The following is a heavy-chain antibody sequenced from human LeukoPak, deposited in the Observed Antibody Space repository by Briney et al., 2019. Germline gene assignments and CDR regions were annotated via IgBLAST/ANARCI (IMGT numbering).Heavy chain of an antibody. D-gene: IGHD2-21*01. V-gene: IGHV3-23*01. CDR2: IRAFGSRT. J-gene: IGHJ4*02. Sequence: GGSLRLSCAASGFTFSTYAMSWARQAPGKGLEWVSAIRAFGSRTYYADSVKDRFTISRDNSKNTLSLQMNGLRADDTAVYYCAKDQADTNSYFTSVHWGQGTLVTVSS. CDR3: AKDQADTNSYFTSVH. CDR1: GFTFSTYA.